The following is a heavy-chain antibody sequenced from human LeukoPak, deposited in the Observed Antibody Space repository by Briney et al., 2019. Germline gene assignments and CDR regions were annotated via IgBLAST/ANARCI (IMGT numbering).Heavy chain of an antibody. CDR1: GFTFSSYA. D-gene: IGHD4-17*01. J-gene: IGHJ6*02. CDR2: STGSGGTT. CDR3: AKLQSDGLRTYYGMDV. Sequence: QPGGSLRLSCAASGFTFSSYAMTWVRQAPGKGLEWVSASTGSGGTTYYADSVMGRITISRDNSKNTLYLQMNSLRAEDTAVYYCAKLQSDGLRTYYGMDVWGQGTTVTVSS. V-gene: IGHV3-23*01.